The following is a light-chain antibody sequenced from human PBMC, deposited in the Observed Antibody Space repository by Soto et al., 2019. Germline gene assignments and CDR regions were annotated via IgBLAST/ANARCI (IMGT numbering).Light chain of an antibody. J-gene: IGLJ3*02. V-gene: IGLV1-44*01. CDR3: AAWDDSLNGLV. Sequence: QSVLTQPPSASGTPGQRVTISCSGSRSNIGSNTVNWYHQLPGTAPKLLINSNNERPSGVPDRISGSKSGTSASLAISGLQSEDEADYYCAAWDDSLNGLVFGGGTKLTVL. CDR2: SNN. CDR1: RSNIGSNT.